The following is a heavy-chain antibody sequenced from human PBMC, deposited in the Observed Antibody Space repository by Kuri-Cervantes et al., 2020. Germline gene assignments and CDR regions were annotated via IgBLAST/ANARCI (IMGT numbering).Heavy chain of an antibody. D-gene: IGHD6-13*01. Sequence: GGSLRLSCAASGFTSSDYYMSWIRQAPGKGLEWVSYISSSGSTIYYADSVKGRFTISRDNSKNTLYLQMSSLRAEDTAVYYCAKDHRGGSSWYSYYYYYGMDVWGQGTTVTVSS. CDR3: AKDHRGGSSWYSYYYYYGMDV. CDR2: ISSSGSTI. CDR1: GFTSSDYY. V-gene: IGHV3-11*04. J-gene: IGHJ6*02.